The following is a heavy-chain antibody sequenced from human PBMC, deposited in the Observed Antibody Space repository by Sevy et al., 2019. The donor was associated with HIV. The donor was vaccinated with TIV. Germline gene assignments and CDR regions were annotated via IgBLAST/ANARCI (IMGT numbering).Heavy chain of an antibody. V-gene: IGHV4-61*01. CDR2: IYYSGST. J-gene: IGHJ5*02. CDR3: ARDGVYCSGGSCYPSGWFDP. D-gene: IGHD2-15*01. CDR1: GGSVSSGSYY. Sequence: SETLSLTCTVSGGSVSSGSYYWSWIRQPPGKGLEWIGYIYYSGSTNYNPSLKSRVTISVDTSKNQFSLKLSSVTAADTAVYYCARDGVYCSGGSCYPSGWFDPWGQGTLVTVSS.